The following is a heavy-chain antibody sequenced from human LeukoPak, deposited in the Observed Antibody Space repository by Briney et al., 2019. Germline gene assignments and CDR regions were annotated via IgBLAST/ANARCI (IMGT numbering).Heavy chain of an antibody. Sequence: SETLSLTCTVSGGSINSFYWTWIRQPAGKGLEWIGRIYSSGSTNFNPSLKGRVTMSVDTSKNQFSLRLSSVTAADTAAYYCARLSSSWASYYFDYWGQGTLVTVSS. CDR3: ARLSSSWASYYFDY. D-gene: IGHD6-13*01. V-gene: IGHV4-4*07. CDR2: IYSSGST. CDR1: GGSINSFY. J-gene: IGHJ4*02.